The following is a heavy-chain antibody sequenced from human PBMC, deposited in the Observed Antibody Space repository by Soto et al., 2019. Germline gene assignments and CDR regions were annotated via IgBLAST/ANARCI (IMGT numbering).Heavy chain of an antibody. CDR2: IYDTGTT. CDR1: GASVRSGSYY. D-gene: IGHD4-17*01. Sequence: QVQLQESGPGLVKPSETLSLTCTVSGASVRSGSYYWSWVRQPPGRGLGWIGYIYDTGTTNYNPSLKRRVTMSVDTSKNQFSLKLNSLTAADTAVYYCARVEDYGDYFDYWGQGTLVTVSS. CDR3: ARVEDYGDYFDY. V-gene: IGHV4-61*01. J-gene: IGHJ4*02.